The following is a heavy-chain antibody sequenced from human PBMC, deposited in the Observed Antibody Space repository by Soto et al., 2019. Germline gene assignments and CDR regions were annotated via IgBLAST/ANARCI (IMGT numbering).Heavy chain of an antibody. CDR2: ISSSSSTI. Sequence: EVQLVESGGGLVQPGGSLRLSCAASGFTFSSYSMNWVRQAPGKGLEWVSYISSSSSTIYYADSVKGRFTISRDNAKNSLYLQMKSLRAEDTAVYYCARDQGSSSYWFDPWGQGTLVTVSS. CDR3: ARDQGSSSYWFDP. CDR1: GFTFSSYS. D-gene: IGHD6-6*01. J-gene: IGHJ5*02. V-gene: IGHV3-48*01.